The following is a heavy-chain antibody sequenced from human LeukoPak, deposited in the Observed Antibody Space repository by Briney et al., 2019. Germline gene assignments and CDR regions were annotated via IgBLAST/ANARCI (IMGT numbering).Heavy chain of an antibody. Sequence: GGSLRLSCAASGFTFSSYGMHWVRQAPGKGLEWVAAISYDGSNKYYADSVKGRFTISRDNSKNTPYLQMNSLRAEDTAVYYCAKGPLRLGELSLNDWGQGTLVTVSS. J-gene: IGHJ4*02. CDR1: GFTFSSYG. CDR2: ISYDGSNK. D-gene: IGHD3-16*02. V-gene: IGHV3-30*18. CDR3: AKGPLRLGELSLND.